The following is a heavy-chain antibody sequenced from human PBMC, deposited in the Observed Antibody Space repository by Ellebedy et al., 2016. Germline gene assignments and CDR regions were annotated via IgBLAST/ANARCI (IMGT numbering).Heavy chain of an antibody. J-gene: IGHJ5*02. V-gene: IGHV3-21*01. Sequence: GGSLRLXXAASGFTFSSYSMNWVRQAPGKGLEWVSSISSSSSYIYYADSVKGRFTISRDNAKNSLYLQMNSLRAEDTAVYYCARDRGYSYLNWFDPWGQGTLVTVSS. D-gene: IGHD5-18*01. CDR1: GFTFSSYS. CDR3: ARDRGYSYLNWFDP. CDR2: ISSSSSYI.